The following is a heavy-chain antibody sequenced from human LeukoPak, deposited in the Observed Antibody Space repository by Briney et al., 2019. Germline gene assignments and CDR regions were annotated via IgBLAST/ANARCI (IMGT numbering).Heavy chain of an antibody. J-gene: IGHJ6*04. Sequence: GGSLRLSCAASGFTFSDHYMDWVRQAPGKGLEWVGRTRNKANSYTTEYAASVKGRFTISRDDSKNSLYLQMNSLKTEDTAAYYCARALGIAAAGTAYYYGMDVWGKGTTVTVSS. CDR1: GFTFSDHY. D-gene: IGHD6-13*01. CDR2: TRNKANSYTT. CDR3: ARALGIAAAGTAYYYGMDV. V-gene: IGHV3-72*01.